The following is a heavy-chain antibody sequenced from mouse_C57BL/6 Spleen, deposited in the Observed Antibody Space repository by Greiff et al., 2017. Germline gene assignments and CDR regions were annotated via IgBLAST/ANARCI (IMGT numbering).Heavy chain of an antibody. CDR2: INPNNGGT. CDR3: ARGYDYDRNYFDY. Sequence: VQLKQSGPELVKPGASVKISCKASGYTFTDYYMNWVKQSHGKSLEWIGDINPNNGGTSYNQKFKGKATLTVDKSSSTAYMELRSLTSEDSAVYYCARGYDYDRNYFDYWGQGTTLTVSS. V-gene: IGHV1-26*01. D-gene: IGHD2-4*01. CDR1: GYTFTDYY. J-gene: IGHJ2*01.